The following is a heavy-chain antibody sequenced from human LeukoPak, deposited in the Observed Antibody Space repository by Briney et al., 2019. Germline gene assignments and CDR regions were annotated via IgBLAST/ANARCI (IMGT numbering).Heavy chain of an antibody. CDR3: ARGAPGIAAAGREVNWFDP. V-gene: IGHV4-39*07. CDR2: IYYSGST. D-gene: IGHD6-13*01. J-gene: IGHJ5*02. Sequence: SETLSLTCTVSGGSISSGSYYWGWIRQPPGKGLEWIGSIYYSGSTYYKPSLKSRVTISLDTSKNQFSLKLSSVTAADTAVYYCARGAPGIAAAGREVNWFDPWGQGTLVTVSS. CDR1: GGSISSGSYY.